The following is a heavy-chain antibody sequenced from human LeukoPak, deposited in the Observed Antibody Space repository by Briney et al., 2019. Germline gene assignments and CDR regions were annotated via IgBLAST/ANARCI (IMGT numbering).Heavy chain of an antibody. CDR2: IYYGGST. CDR3: ARESGTTGTTFPYYYYGMDV. J-gene: IGHJ6*02. Sequence: SETLSLTCTVSDGSVSGYYWSWIRQSPGKGLEWIGNIYYGGSTIYNPSLKSRVTMSVDTSNKQFYLKLISVTAADTAVYYCARESGTTGTTFPYYYYGMDVWGQGTTVTVSS. D-gene: IGHD1-1*01. V-gene: IGHV4-59*02. CDR1: DGSVSGYY.